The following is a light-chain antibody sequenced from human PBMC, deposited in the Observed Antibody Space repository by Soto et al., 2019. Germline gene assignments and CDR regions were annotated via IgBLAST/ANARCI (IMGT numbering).Light chain of an antibody. V-gene: IGLV2-18*02. J-gene: IGLJ1*01. CDR3: NSFTTSSTYV. Sequence: HSALTQPASVSGSPGQSITISCTGTSSDIGNYNRVSWYQQPPGTAPKLIIYEVNNRPSGVPHRFSGSKSGNTASLTISGLQAEDEADYYCNSFTTSSTYVFGTGTKVTVL. CDR1: SSDIGNYNR. CDR2: EVN.